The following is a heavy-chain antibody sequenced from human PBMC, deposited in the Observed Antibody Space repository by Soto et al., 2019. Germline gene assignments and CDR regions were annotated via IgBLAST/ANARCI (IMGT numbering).Heavy chain of an antibody. D-gene: IGHD3-22*01. Sequence: QVQLQESGPGLVKPSETLSLTCTVSGGSISTYFWSWIRQPAGGGLEWIGRIYTTGSTNYNPSLTSRVTMSLDTSRNQFSLKLSSVTAADTAVYYCAREGGYFDSSGSGVYHYHGVDVWGQGTTVTVSS. CDR3: AREGGYFDSSGSGVYHYHGVDV. J-gene: IGHJ6*02. CDR1: GGSISTYF. V-gene: IGHV4-4*07. CDR2: IYTTGST.